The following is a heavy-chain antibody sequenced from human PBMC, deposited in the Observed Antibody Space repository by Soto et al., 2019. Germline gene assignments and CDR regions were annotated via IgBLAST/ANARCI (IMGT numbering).Heavy chain of an antibody. V-gene: IGHV4-59*01. CDR2: IFHTGNT. J-gene: IGHJ4*02. CDR1: GASFSSYY. Sequence: PSETLSLTCTVSGASFSSYYWTWIRQPPGKRLEWVAYIFHTGNTNYNPSLKRRVTISVDTSKNQFSLKLSSVTPADTAVYYCAALDGALDYWGPGTLVTVSS. D-gene: IGHD3-10*01. CDR3: AALDGALDY.